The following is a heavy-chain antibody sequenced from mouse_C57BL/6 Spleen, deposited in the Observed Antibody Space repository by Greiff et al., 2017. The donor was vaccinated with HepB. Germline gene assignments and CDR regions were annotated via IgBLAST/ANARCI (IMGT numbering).Heavy chain of an antibody. CDR3: GGYDYDEGYAMDY. V-gene: IGHV14-3*01. J-gene: IGHJ4*01. CDR2: IDPDNGNT. CDR1: GFNIKNTY. D-gene: IGHD2-4*01. Sequence: EVRLEQGVAGLVRPGASVKLSCTASGFNIKNTYMHWVKQRPEQGLEFIGRIDPDNGNTKYAPKFQGKATITADTSSNTAYLQLSSLTSEDTAIYYCGGYDYDEGYAMDYWGQGTSVTVSS.